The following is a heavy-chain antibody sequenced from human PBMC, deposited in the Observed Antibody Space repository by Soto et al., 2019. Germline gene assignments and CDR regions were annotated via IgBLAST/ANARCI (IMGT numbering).Heavy chain of an antibody. Sequence: SETLSLTCTISGGSFNNDYWTWIRQSPGKGLEWIGYIFHSGITDYNPSVKSRVTISIDKSKNLFSLKLTSVAAADTAVYYCARDRYFYDSAGYYRTLDSWGQGILVTVSS. D-gene: IGHD3-22*01. J-gene: IGHJ5*01. CDR1: GGSFNNDY. CDR2: IFHSGIT. CDR3: ARDRYFYDSAGYYRTLDS. V-gene: IGHV4-59*01.